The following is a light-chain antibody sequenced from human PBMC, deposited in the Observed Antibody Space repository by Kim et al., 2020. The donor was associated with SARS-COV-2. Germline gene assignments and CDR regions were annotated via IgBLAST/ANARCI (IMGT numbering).Light chain of an antibody. CDR1: SLRDYY. CDR3: GSRDSGKNRWV. CDR2: GKN. Sequence: SSELTQDPAVSVALGQTVRITCQGDSLRDYYASWYQQKPGQAPVVVIYGKNNRPSGIPGRFSGSSSRDTASLTITGAQAEDEADYYCGSRDSGKNRWVFGGGTKVTVL. V-gene: IGLV3-19*01. J-gene: IGLJ3*02.